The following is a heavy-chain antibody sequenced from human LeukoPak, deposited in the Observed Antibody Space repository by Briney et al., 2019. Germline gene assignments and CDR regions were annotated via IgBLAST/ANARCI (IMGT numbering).Heavy chain of an antibody. D-gene: IGHD3-3*01. CDR2: IYYSGST. J-gene: IGHJ5*02. CDR3: ARVGYDLTNWFDP. CDR1: GGSISSGDYY. V-gene: IGHV4-30-4*02. Sequence: SETLSLTCTVSGGSISSGDYYWSWIRQPPGKGLEWIGYIYYSGSTYYNPSLKSRVTISVDTSKNQFSLKLSSVTAADTAVYYCARVGYDLTNWFDPWGQGTLVTVSS.